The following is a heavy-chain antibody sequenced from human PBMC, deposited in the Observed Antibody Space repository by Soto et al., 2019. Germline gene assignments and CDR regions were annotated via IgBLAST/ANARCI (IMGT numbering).Heavy chain of an antibody. D-gene: IGHD3-22*01. J-gene: IGHJ5*02. Sequence: SETLSLTCTVSGGSISSYYWSWIRQPPGKGLEWIGYIYYSGSTNYNPSLKSRVTISVDTSKNQFSLKLSSVTAADTAVYYCARGYYYDSSGYYYVPSWFDPWGQGTLVTVSS. CDR2: IYYSGST. CDR3: ARGYYYDSSGYYYVPSWFDP. CDR1: GGSISSYY. V-gene: IGHV4-59*01.